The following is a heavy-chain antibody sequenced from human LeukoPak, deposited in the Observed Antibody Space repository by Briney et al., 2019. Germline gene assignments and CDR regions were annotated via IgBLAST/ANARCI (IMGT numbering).Heavy chain of an antibody. V-gene: IGHV4-34*01. Sequence: SETLSLTCAVYGGSFSSYYWSWIRQPPGKGLEWIGEINHSGSTNYNPSLKSRVTISVDTSKNQFSLKLSSVTAADTAVYYCARGRRQGSPNDYWGQGTLVTVSS. CDR1: GGSFSSYY. D-gene: IGHD6-13*01. J-gene: IGHJ4*02. CDR2: INHSGST. CDR3: ARGRRQGSPNDY.